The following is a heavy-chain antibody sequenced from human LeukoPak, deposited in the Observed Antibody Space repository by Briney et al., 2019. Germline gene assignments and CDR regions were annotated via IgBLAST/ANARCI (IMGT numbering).Heavy chain of an antibody. J-gene: IGHJ3*02. CDR1: GFTVNLYW. CDR2: IKQDGSET. V-gene: IGHV3-7*03. CDR3: AKSLSGAIHAFDI. Sequence: GGSLRLSCAASGFTVNLYWMTWVRQAPGKGLEWVANIKQDGSETYFGASVKGRFTISRDNAKNSVYLQMNSLRAEDTAVYYCAKSLSGAIHAFDIWGQGTMVTVSS. D-gene: IGHD7-27*01.